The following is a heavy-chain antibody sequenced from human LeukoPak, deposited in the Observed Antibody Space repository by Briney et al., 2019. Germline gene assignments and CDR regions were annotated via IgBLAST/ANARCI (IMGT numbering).Heavy chain of an antibody. CDR2: IYYSGST. V-gene: IGHV4-59*01. D-gene: IGHD4-17*01. Sequence: PSETLSLTCTVSGGSISSYYWSWIRQPPGKGLEWIGYIYYSGSTNYNPSLKGRVTISVDTSKNQFSLKLSSVTAADTAVYYCARIKDGDYFDYWGQGTLVTVSS. CDR3: ARIKDGDYFDY. J-gene: IGHJ4*02. CDR1: GGSISSYY.